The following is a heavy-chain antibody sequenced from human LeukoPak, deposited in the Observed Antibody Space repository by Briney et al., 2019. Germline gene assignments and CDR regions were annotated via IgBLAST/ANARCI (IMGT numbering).Heavy chain of an antibody. CDR3: ARAGPLPGYDSSGYGIQH. D-gene: IGHD3-22*01. CDR1: GGSISSGGYY. J-gene: IGHJ1*01. V-gene: IGHV4-31*03. CDR2: IYYSGST. Sequence: SETLSLTCTVSGGSISSGGYYWSWIRQHPGKGLEWIGYIYYSGSTYYNPSLKSRVTISVDTSKNQFSLKLSSVTAADTAVYYCARAGPLPGYDSSGYGIQHWGQGTLVTVSS.